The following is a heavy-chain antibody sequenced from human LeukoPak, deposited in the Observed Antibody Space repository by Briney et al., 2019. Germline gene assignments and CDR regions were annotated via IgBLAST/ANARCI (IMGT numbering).Heavy chain of an antibody. CDR2: IYPGDSDT. CDR1: GYSFTNYW. D-gene: IGHD5-12*01. J-gene: IGHJ4*02. Sequence: GKSLKISCKGSGYSFTNYWIVWVRQMPGKGLEWMGIIYPGDSDTRYSPSFQGQVTISADKSISTAYLQWSSLKASDTAIYYCARPSVATMAFDYWGQGTLVTVSS. CDR3: ARPSVATMAFDY. V-gene: IGHV5-51*01.